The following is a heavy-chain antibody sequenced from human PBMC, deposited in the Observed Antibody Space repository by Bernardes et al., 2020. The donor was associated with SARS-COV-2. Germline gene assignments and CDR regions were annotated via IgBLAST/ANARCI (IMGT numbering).Heavy chain of an antibody. J-gene: IGHJ6*02. CDR2: IKQDGSEK. CDR1: GFTFSSYW. V-gene: IGHV3-7*01. D-gene: IGHD6-25*01. CDR3: ARAGVTSSGGYYYYGMDV. Sequence: GGSLRRSCAASGFTFSSYWMSWVRQAPGKGLEWVANIKQDGSEKYYVDSVKGRFTISRDNAKNSLYLQMNSLRAEDTAVYYCARAGVTSSGGYYYYGMDVWGQGTTVTVSS.